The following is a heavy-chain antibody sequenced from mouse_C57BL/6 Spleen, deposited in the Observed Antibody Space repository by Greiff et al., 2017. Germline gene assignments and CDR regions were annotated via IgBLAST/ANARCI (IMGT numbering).Heavy chain of an antibody. CDR3: ARWEDDGYYMAWFAY. J-gene: IGHJ3*01. Sequence: VQLQQPGAELVKPGASVKLSCKASGYTFTSYWMHWVKQRPGQGLEWIGMIHPNSGSTNYNEKFKSKATLTVDKSSSTAYMQLSSLTSEDSAVYYGARWEDDGYYMAWFAYWGQGTLVTVSA. CDR1: GYTFTSYW. V-gene: IGHV1-64*01. CDR2: IHPNSGST. D-gene: IGHD2-3*01.